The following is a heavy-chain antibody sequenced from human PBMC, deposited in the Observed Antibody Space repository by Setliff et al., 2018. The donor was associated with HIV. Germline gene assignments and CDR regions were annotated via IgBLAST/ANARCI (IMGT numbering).Heavy chain of an antibody. CDR2: INTNTGNP. V-gene: IGHV7-4-1*02. CDR1: GYSFSAYA. J-gene: IGHJ4*02. CDR3: ARELSPTGTD. Sequence: ASVKVSCKASGYSFSAYAINWVRQAPGQGLEWMGWINTNTGNPMYAQGFTGRFVFSLDTSVSTAYLQISSLKAEDTAVYYCARELSPTGTDWGQGTLVTVSS. D-gene: IGHD1-7*01.